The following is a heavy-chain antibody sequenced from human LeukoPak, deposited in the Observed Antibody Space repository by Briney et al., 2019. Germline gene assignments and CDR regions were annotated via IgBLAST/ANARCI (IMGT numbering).Heavy chain of an antibody. V-gene: IGHV4-39*07. J-gene: IGHJ5*02. Sequence: SETLSLTCTVSGGSISSSSYYWGWIRQPPGKGLEWIGSIYYSGSTYYNPSPKSRVTISVDTSKNQFSLKLSSVTAADTAVYYCARDAVQVELGFDPWGQGTLVTVSS. CDR3: ARDAVQVELGFDP. CDR2: IYYSGST. CDR1: GGSISSSSYY. D-gene: IGHD2-8*02.